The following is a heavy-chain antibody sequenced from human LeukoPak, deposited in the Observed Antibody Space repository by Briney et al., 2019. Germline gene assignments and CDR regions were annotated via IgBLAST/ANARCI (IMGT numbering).Heavy chain of an antibody. CDR1: GYTFTDYY. V-gene: IGHV1-2*02. Sequence: ASVKVSCKASGYTFTDYYIHWVRQAPGQGLEWMGWINPNSGGTNYAQKFQGRVTMTGDTSISTAYMELSRLRSDDTAVYYCARDRGVAVVAATLVYWGQGILATVSS. D-gene: IGHD2-15*01. CDR2: INPNSGGT. J-gene: IGHJ4*02. CDR3: ARDRGVAVVAATLVY.